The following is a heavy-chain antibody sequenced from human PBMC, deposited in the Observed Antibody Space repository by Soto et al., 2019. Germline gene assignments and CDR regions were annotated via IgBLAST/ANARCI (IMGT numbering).Heavy chain of an antibody. J-gene: IGHJ5*02. CDR1: GGSISSGGYY. Sequence: SLTCTVSGGSISSGGYYWSWIRQHPGKGLEWIGYIYYSGSTYYNPSLKSRVTISVDTSKNQFSLKLSSVTAADTAVYYCAREEGGGYDHRWFDPWGQGTLVTVSS. CDR3: AREEGGGYDHRWFDP. CDR2: IYYSGST. D-gene: IGHD5-12*01. V-gene: IGHV4-31*03.